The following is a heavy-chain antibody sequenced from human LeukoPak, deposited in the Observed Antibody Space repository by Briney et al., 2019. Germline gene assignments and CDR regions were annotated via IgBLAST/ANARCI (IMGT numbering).Heavy chain of an antibody. V-gene: IGHV1-69*02. CDR2: IIPILGIA. CDR1: GGTFSSYT. Sequence: SVKVSCKASGGTFSSYTISWVRQAPGQGLEWMGRIIPILGIANYAQKFQGRVTITADKSTSTAYMELSSLRSEDTAVYYCARGGRYSGYDYPDYWGQGTLVTVSS. D-gene: IGHD5-12*01. CDR3: ARGGRYSGYDYPDY. J-gene: IGHJ4*02.